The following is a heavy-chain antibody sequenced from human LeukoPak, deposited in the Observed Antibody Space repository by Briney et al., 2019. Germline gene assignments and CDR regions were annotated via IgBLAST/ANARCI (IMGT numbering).Heavy chain of an antibody. CDR1: GFTFSTFA. J-gene: IGHJ5*02. CDR3: AKAFSAYENWPPNWFDP. Sequence: GGSLRLSCAASGFTFSTFAMSWVRQAPGKGLEWVSAISGSGGGTYYADSVKGRLTISRDNSKNTLYLQMSRLRAEYTAVYYCAKAFSAYENWPPNWFDPWGEGTLGTVSS. CDR2: ISGSGGGT. V-gene: IGHV3-23*01. D-gene: IGHD5-12*01.